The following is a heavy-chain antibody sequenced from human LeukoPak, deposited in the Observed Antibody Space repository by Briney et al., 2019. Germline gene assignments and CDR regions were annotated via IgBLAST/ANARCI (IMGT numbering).Heavy chain of an antibody. CDR3: ARGPVRYGDNWFDP. J-gene: IGHJ5*02. CDR1: GYTFTGYY. D-gene: IGHD4-17*01. CDR2: INPNSGGT. V-gene: IGHV1-2*04. Sequence: GASVKVSCKASGYTFTGYYMHWVRQAPGQGPEWMGWINPNSGGTNYAQKFQGWVTMTRDTSISTAYMELSRLRSDDTAVYYCARGPVRYGDNWFDPWGQGTLVTVSS.